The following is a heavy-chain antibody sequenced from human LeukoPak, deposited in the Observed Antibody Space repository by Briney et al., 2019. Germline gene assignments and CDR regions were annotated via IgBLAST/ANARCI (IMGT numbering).Heavy chain of an antibody. D-gene: IGHD5-18*01. CDR3: ARGGYSYDNWFDP. CDR2: IYYSGST. J-gene: IGHJ5*02. CDR1: GGSITSNSYY. Sequence: SETLSLTCTVSGGSITSNSYYWGWIRQPPGKGLEWIGSIYYSGSTYYNPSLKRRVTISVDTSKNQFSLKLSSVTAADTAVYYCARGGYSYDNWFDPWGQGTLVTVSS. V-gene: IGHV4-39*07.